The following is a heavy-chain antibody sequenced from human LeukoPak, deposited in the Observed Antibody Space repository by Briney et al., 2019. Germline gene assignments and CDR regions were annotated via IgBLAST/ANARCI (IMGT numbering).Heavy chain of an antibody. Sequence: SETLSLTCAVSGGSVSSSGYSWNWIRQPPGKTLEWIGYTYYSGRTNYNPSLKSRVTISLDTSKNQFSLRLTSVTAADTAVYYCALRRLTSAQIIEDNWFDPWGQGTLVTVSS. D-gene: IGHD2/OR15-2a*01. J-gene: IGHJ5*02. V-gene: IGHV4-61*08. CDR3: ALRRLTSAQIIEDNWFDP. CDR1: GGSVSSSGYS. CDR2: TYYSGRT.